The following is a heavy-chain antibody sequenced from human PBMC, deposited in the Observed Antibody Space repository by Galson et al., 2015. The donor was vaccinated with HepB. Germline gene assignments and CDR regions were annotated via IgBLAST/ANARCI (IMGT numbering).Heavy chain of an antibody. V-gene: IGHV1-3*01. J-gene: IGHJ5*02. CDR1: GYMFSSNA. CDR2: INGGNGHT. Sequence: SVKVSCKASGYMFSSNAMHWVRQAPGQRLEWMGRINGGNGHTKYSQNFQDRLIITRDTSATTAYMELSSLRSEDTAVYYCARGRLAGPAHQPWLWCDPWGTGTIVTVSS. CDR3: ARGRLAGPAHQPWLWCDP. D-gene: IGHD6-19*01.